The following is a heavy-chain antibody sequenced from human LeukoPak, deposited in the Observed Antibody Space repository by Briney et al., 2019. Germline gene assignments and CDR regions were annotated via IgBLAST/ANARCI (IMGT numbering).Heavy chain of an antibody. D-gene: IGHD5-24*01. V-gene: IGHV5-51*01. CDR2: MYPGNSDI. Sequence: PGESLKMSCQGSGYNFPSYWIGWVRQMPGKGLEWMGIMYPGNSDIRYSPSFQGQVTISADKSINTAYLQWSSLKASDTAMYYCARHGEMAAIGNFDYWGQGTLVTVSS. CDR1: GYNFPSYW. J-gene: IGHJ4*02. CDR3: ARHGEMAAIGNFDY.